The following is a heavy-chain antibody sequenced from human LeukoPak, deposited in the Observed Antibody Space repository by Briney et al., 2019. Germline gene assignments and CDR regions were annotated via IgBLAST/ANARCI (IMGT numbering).Heavy chain of an antibody. CDR1: DGSISSGGYY. V-gene: IGHV4-31*03. CDR3: ARDKRYYDSSGYYGHDAFDI. CDR2: IYYSGST. Sequence: SETLSLTCTVSDGSISSGGYYWSWIRQHPGKGLEWIGYIYYSGSTYYNPSLKSRVTISVDTSKNQFSLKLSSVTAADTAVYYCARDKRYYDSSGYYGHDAFDIWGQGTMVTVSS. D-gene: IGHD3-22*01. J-gene: IGHJ3*02.